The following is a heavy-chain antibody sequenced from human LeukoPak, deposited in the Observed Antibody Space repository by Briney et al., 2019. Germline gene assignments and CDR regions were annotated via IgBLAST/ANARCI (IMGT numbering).Heavy chain of an antibody. CDR3: ARDLVSRSSSWYIPPYYYYYGMDV. D-gene: IGHD6-13*01. V-gene: IGHV3-30-3*01. CDR2: ISYDGSNK. J-gene: IGHJ6*02. CDR1: GFTFSSYA. Sequence: GGSLRLSCAASGFTFSSYAMHWVRHAPGKGLEWVAVISYDGSNKYYADSVKGRFTISRDNSKNTLYLQMNSLRAEDTAVYYCARDLVSRSSSWYIPPYYYYYGMDVWGQGTTVTVSS.